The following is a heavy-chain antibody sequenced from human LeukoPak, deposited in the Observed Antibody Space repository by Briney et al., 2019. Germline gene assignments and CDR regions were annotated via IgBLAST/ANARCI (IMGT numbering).Heavy chain of an antibody. J-gene: IGHJ6*04. D-gene: IGHD4-17*01. V-gene: IGHV4-61*09. Sequence: SETLSLTCTVSGDSLTSGSRYWSWIRQPAGKGLEWIGHFYSSTRTTYNPSLESRVTISGDTAKNQFSLKLDSVTAADTAVYFCARCMSELDYGDYAYYYHMDVWGKGTTVTVSS. CDR2: FYSSTRT. CDR1: GDSLTSGSRY. CDR3: ARCMSELDYGDYAYYYHMDV.